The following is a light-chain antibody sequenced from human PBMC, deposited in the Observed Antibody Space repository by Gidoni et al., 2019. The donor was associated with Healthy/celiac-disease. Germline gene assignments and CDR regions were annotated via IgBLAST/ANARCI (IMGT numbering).Light chain of an antibody. Sequence: DIQISHSPSSLSASVEDRVTITCQARQDISNYLNWYQQKPGKDPKHLIYDASTLETGVPSRFSGSGSGTDFTFTISSLQPEEIATYYCQQYDNNPYTFGHGTKLDIK. J-gene: IGKJ2*01. CDR3: QQYDNNPYT. CDR2: DAS. V-gene: IGKV1-33*01. CDR1: QDISNY.